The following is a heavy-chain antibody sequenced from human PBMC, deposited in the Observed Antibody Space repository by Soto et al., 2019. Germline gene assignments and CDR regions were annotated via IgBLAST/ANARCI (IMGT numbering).Heavy chain of an antibody. V-gene: IGHV3-33*01. Sequence: GGSLKLSCAASGFTFSSYGMHWVRQAPGKGLEWVAVIWYDGSNKYYADSVKGRFTISRDNSKNTLYLQMNSLRAEDTAVYYCARDASMVYAAPSTTDYWGQGTLVTVSS. CDR2: IWYDGSNK. D-gene: IGHD2-8*01. CDR1: GFTFSSYG. J-gene: IGHJ4*02. CDR3: ARDASMVYAAPSTTDY.